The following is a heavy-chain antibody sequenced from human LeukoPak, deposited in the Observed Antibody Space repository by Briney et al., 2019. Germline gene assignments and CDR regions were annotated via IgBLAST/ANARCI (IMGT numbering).Heavy chain of an antibody. CDR1: GGSISSSSYY. D-gene: IGHD3-10*01. CDR2: IYYSGTS. CDR3: ARIFRGVIIAVDY. J-gene: IGHJ4*02. Sequence: KPSETLSLTWTVSGGSISSSSYYWGWIRQPPGKGLEWIGSIYYSGTSYYNPSLKSRVTISVDTSKNQFSLRLTSVTAADTAVYYCARIFRGVIIAVDYWGQGTLVTVSS. V-gene: IGHV4-39*01.